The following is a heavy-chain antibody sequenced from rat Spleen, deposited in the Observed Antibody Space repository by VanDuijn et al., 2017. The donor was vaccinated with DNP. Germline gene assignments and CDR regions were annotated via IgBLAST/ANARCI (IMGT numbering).Heavy chain of an antibody. Sequence: EVQLVESGGGLVQPGRSLKLSCAASGFTFSDYYMAWVRQAPTKGLEWVAYISTGGDNTYYRGSVKGRFTISRDNAKNTLYLQMNSLRSEDTATYYCARAHYYDGSYYSLGWGQGVMVTVSS. CDR1: GFTFSDYY. CDR2: ISTGGDNT. V-gene: IGHV5-25*01. D-gene: IGHD1-12*02. CDR3: ARAHYYDGSYYSLG. J-gene: IGHJ2*01.